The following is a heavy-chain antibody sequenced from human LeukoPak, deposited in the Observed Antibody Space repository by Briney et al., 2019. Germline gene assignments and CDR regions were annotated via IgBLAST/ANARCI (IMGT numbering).Heavy chain of an antibody. CDR2: ISYDESNK. V-gene: IGHV3-30-3*01. CDR3: AAVTTWYYFDY. D-gene: IGHD4-17*01. J-gene: IGHJ4*02. Sequence: GRSLRLSCAASGFTFSSYAMRWVRQAPGKGLEWAAVISYDESNKYYADSVKGRFTISRDNSKNTMYLQMNSLRTEDTAVYYCAAVTTWYYFDYWGQGTLVTVSS. CDR1: GFTFSSYA.